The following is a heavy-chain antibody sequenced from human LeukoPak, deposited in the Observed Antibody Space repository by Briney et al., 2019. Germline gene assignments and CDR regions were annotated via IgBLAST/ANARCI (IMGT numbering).Heavy chain of an antibody. V-gene: IGHV4-59*08. CDR3: AKAYSGRYDD. D-gene: IGHD6-19*01. CDR1: GVSISSYY. Sequence: SETLSLTCTVSGVSISSYYWSWIRQPPGKGLEWVGYTHYTGSTNYNPSLESRVTISLDTSKNQFSLKLTSVTAADTAIYYCAKAYSGRYDDWGQGTLVTVSS. J-gene: IGHJ4*02. CDR2: THYTGST.